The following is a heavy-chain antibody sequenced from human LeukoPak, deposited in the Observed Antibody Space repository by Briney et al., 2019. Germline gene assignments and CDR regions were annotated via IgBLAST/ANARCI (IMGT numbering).Heavy chain of an antibody. D-gene: IGHD6-13*01. J-gene: IGHJ4*02. V-gene: IGHV4-59*08. CDR3: ASLNTAGNYFDY. CDR2: IYYSGST. CDR1: GGSFSGYY. Sequence: PSETLSLTCAVYGGSFSGYYWSWIRQPPGKGLEWIGYIYYSGSTNYNPSLKSRVTISVDTSKNQFSLKLSSVTAADTAVYYCASLNTAGNYFDYWGQGTLVTVSS.